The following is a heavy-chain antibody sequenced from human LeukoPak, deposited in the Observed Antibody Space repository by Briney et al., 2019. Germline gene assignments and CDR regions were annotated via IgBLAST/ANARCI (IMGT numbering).Heavy chain of an antibody. CDR2: ITSSSYI. CDR1: GFAFSSYA. J-gene: IGHJ5*02. CDR3: ARDDGGYCSSTSCYLGWFDP. Sequence: PGGSLRLSCAASGFAFSSYAMNWVRQAPGKGLEWVSSITSSSYIYYADSVKGRFTISRDNAKNSLYLQMNSLRAEDTAVYYCARDDGGYCSSTSCYLGWFDPWGQGTLVTVSS. D-gene: IGHD2-2*03. V-gene: IGHV3-21*01.